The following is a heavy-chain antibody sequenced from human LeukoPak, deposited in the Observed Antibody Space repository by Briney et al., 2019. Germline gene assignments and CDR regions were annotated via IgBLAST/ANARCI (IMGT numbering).Heavy chain of an antibody. J-gene: IGHJ3*02. CDR1: GGSIANHF. D-gene: IGHD6-19*01. V-gene: IGHV4-59*11. CDR3: ARASDSSGSYSGGHI. CDR2: VYSDGSA. Sequence: NPSETLSLTCTVSGGSIANHFWSWIRQSPGKGLEWIGYVYSDGSAKYKSSLKSRVTISVDTSKNQFSLKLSSVTAADTAVYYCARASDSSGSYSGGHIWGQGTMVTVSS.